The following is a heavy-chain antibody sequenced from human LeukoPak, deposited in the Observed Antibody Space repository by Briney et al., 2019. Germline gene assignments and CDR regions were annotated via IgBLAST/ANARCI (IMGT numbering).Heavy chain of an antibody. CDR2: IYYSGST. D-gene: IGHD3-22*01. CDR1: GGSISSSSSY. V-gene: IGHV4-39*01. CDR3: ARQGRYYDSGGYPDY. Sequence: SETLSLTCTVSGGSISSSSSYWGWIRQPPGKGLEWIGSIYYSGSTYYNPSLKSRVTICVDTSKNQFSLKPRSVIAAHTAVYFRARQGRYYDSGGYPDYWGQGTLVTVSS. J-gene: IGHJ4*02.